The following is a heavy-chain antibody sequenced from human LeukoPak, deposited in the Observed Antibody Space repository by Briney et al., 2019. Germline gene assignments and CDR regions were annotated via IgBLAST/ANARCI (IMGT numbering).Heavy chain of an antibody. CDR2: ISSSGSTI. Sequence: KPGGSLRLSCAASGFTFSDYYMSWIRQAPGKGLEWVSYISSSGSTIYYADSVKGRFTISRDNAKNSLYLQMNSLRAEDTAVYYCARDQDIVVVPAARGSYYYYGTDVWGQGTTVTVSS. D-gene: IGHD2-2*01. J-gene: IGHJ6*02. CDR1: GFTFSDYY. CDR3: ARDQDIVVVPAARGSYYYYGTDV. V-gene: IGHV3-11*01.